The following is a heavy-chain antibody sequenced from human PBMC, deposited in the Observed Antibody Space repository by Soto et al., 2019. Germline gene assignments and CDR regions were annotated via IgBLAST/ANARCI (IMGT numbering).Heavy chain of an antibody. D-gene: IGHD6-6*01. J-gene: IGHJ6*02. CDR2: ISSSSSTI. V-gene: IGHV3-48*02. CDR3: AGKQLGGNYAMDV. CDR1: GFTFSSYA. Sequence: GGFLRLSCAASGFTFSSYAMSWVRQAPGKGLEWVSYISSSSSTIYYVDSVKGRFTISRDNAKNSLYLQMSSLRDEDTAVYYCAGKQLGGNYAMDVWGQGTTVTVSS.